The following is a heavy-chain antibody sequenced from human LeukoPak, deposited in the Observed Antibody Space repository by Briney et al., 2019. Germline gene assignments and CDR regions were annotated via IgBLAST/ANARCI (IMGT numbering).Heavy chain of an antibody. CDR2: INHSGST. Sequence: SETLSLTCAVYGGSFSGYYWSWIRQPPGEGLEWIGEINHSGSTNYNPSLKSRVTISVDTSKNQFSLKLSSVTAADTAVYYCARADEAMYDYWGQGTLVTVSS. CDR3: ARADEAMYDY. CDR1: GGSFSGYY. J-gene: IGHJ4*02. D-gene: IGHD5-18*01. V-gene: IGHV4-34*01.